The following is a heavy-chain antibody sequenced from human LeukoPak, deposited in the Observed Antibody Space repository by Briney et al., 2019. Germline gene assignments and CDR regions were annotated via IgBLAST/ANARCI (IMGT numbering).Heavy chain of an antibody. J-gene: IGHJ4*02. D-gene: IGHD6-19*01. CDR1: GYSFSRYW. CDR2: IYPDDSDT. Sequence: GESLKISCQGSGYSFSRYWIGWVRQMPGKGLEWMGIIYPDDSDTRYSPSFQGQVTIPADKSISTAYLQWSSLKASDTAMYYCAGSGRDYTSAFNYWGQGTLVTVSS. V-gene: IGHV5-51*01. CDR3: AGSGRDYTSAFNY.